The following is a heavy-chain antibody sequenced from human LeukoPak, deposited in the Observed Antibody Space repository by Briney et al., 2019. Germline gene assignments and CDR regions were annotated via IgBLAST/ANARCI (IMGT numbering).Heavy chain of an antibody. Sequence: SETLSLTCTVSGGSISSSSYYWSWIRQPPGKGLEWIGYIFYSGSTNYNPSLKSRVTISVDTSKNQFSLKLSSVTAADTAVYYCARGEWDLLFDYWGQGTLVTVSS. CDR1: GGSISSSSYY. D-gene: IGHD1-26*01. CDR2: IFYSGST. CDR3: ARGEWDLLFDY. V-gene: IGHV4-61*01. J-gene: IGHJ4*02.